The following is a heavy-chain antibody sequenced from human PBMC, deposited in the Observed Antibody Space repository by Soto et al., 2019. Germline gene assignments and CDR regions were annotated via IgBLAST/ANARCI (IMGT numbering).Heavy chain of an antibody. V-gene: IGHV1-3*01. CDR3: ARAVAVPADFDY. D-gene: IGHD6-19*01. J-gene: IGHJ4*02. Sequence: ASVKVSCKASGYTFTGYAMQWVHQAPGQRLEWMGWINAGNGNTKYSQKFQGRVTITRDTSASTAYMELSSLRSEDTAVYYCARAVAVPADFDYWGPGTLVTVSS. CDR1: GYTFTGYA. CDR2: INAGNGNT.